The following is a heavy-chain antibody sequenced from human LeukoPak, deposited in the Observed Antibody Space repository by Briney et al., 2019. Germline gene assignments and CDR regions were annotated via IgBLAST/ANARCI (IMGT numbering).Heavy chain of an antibody. CDR1: GYTFTSYG. D-gene: IGHD2-15*01. V-gene: IGHV1-18*01. CDR2: ITAYNGNT. Sequence: ASVKVSCKASGYTFTSYGISWVRQAPGQGLEWMAWITAYNGNTNYAQKLQGRVTMTTDKSTSTAYMELRSLRADDTAVYYCARDGVVAPVGYCSCGSCPPYYYYGMDVWGQGTTVTVSS. CDR3: ARDGVVAPVGYCSCGSCPPYYYYGMDV. J-gene: IGHJ6*02.